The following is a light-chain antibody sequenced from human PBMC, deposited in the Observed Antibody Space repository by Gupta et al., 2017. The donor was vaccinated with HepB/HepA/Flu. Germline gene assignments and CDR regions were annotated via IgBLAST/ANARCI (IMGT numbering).Light chain of an antibody. CDR3: GTWDSSLRV. J-gene: IGLJ3*02. Sequence: QSVLTPPTSVSADPGQNVTISCPGRSPNIGNNYVTWYQQLPGTAPKLLIYENNKPPSVIPDRFSCSKAGTSATLGITGLQTGDEADYYCGTWDSSLRVFGGGTKLTVL. V-gene: IGLV1-51*02. CDR2: ENN. CDR1: SPNIGNNY.